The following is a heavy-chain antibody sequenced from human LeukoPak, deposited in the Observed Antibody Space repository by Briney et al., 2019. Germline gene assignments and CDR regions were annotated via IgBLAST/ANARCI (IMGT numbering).Heavy chain of an antibody. CDR2: ISAYNGNT. CDR1: GYTFTSYG. V-gene: IGHV1-18*01. J-gene: IGHJ5*02. D-gene: IGHD2-15*01. Sequence: ASVKVSCKASGYTFTSYGISWVRQAPGRGLEWMGWISAYNGNTNYAQKLQGRVTMTTDTSTSTAYMELRSLRSDDTAVYYCARVGRYCSGGSCSWDDWFDPWGQGTLVTVSS. CDR3: ARVGRYCSGGSCSWDDWFDP.